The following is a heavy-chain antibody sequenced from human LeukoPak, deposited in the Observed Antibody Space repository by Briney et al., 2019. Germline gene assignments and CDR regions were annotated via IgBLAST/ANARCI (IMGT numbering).Heavy chain of an antibody. D-gene: IGHD3-9*01. V-gene: IGHV3-23*01. Sequence: GGSLRLSCATSGFTFSSYAMSWVRQAPGKGLEWVPGIGASGGSTYYADSVKGRFTISRDNSKNTLYLQMNSLRTEDTAVYYCAKAEGYDILTGLDYWGQGTLVTVSS. CDR3: AKAEGYDILTGLDY. CDR2: IGASGGST. CDR1: GFTFSSYA. J-gene: IGHJ4*02.